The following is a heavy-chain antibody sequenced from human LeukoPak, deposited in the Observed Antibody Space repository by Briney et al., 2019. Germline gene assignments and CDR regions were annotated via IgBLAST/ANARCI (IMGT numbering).Heavy chain of an antibody. CDR2: IYYSGST. CDR1: GGSISSGDYC. J-gene: IGHJ5*02. Sequence: PSQTLSLTCTVSGGSISSGDYCWSWIRQPPGKGLEWIGYIYYSGSTYYNPSLKSRVTISVDTSKNQFSLKLSSVTAADTAVYYCARGKGESVYDFWSGYNWFDPWGQGTLVTVSS. V-gene: IGHV4-30-4*01. CDR3: ARGKGESVYDFWSGYNWFDP. D-gene: IGHD3-3*01.